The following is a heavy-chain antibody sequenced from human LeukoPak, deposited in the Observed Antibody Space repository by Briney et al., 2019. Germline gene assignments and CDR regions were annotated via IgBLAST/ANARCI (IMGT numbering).Heavy chain of an antibody. CDR3: ARPQETTVTHFDY. V-gene: IGHV3-30*04. CDR1: GFTFSSYA. J-gene: IGHJ4*02. Sequence: GRSLRLSCAASGFTFSSYAMRWVRQAPGKGLEWVAVISYDGSNKYYADSVKGRFTISRDNSKNTLYLQMNSLRAEDTAVYYCARPQETTVTHFDYWGQRTLVTVSS. CDR2: ISYDGSNK. D-gene: IGHD4-17*01.